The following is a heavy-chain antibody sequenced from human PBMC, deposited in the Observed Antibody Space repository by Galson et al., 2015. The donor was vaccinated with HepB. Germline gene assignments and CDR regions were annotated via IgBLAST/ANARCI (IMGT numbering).Heavy chain of an antibody. CDR2: MNPNSGNT. CDR3: ARGPREYQLLFLNWFDP. CDR1: GYTLTSYD. D-gene: IGHD2-2*01. V-gene: IGHV1-8*01. Sequence: SVTVSCKASGYTLTSYDINWVRQATGQGLEWMGWMNPNSGNTGYAQKFQGRVTMTRNTSISTAYMELSSLRSEDTAVYYCARGPREYQLLFLNWFDPWGQGTLVTVSS. J-gene: IGHJ5*02.